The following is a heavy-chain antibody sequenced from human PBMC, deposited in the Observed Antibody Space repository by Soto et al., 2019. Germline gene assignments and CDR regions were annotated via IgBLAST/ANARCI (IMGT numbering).Heavy chain of an antibody. D-gene: IGHD6-13*01. J-gene: IGHJ4*02. CDR3: ASLRYSSSWSSITIDY. Sequence: SVQVSCKSSVYTFTSYAMHWVRQAPGQGLEWMGGIIPIFGTANYAQKFQGRVTITADKSTSTAYMELSSLRSEDTAVYYCASLRYSSSWSSITIDYWGQGTLVTVSS. CDR1: VYTFTSYA. V-gene: IGHV1-69*06. CDR2: IIPIFGTA.